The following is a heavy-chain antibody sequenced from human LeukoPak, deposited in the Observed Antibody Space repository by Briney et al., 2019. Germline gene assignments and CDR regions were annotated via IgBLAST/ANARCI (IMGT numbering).Heavy chain of an antibody. Sequence: GGSLRLSCAASGFTFSGYWMHWVRHAPGRGLVWVSRIDSDGSSTSYADSVRGRFTLSRDNAQNTMYLQMNSLRVEDTAVYYCARDRWTTADFHYYYGMDVWGQGTTVTVSS. CDR2: IDSDGSST. D-gene: IGHD6-25*01. CDR1: GFTFSGYW. J-gene: IGHJ6*02. V-gene: IGHV3-74*01. CDR3: ARDRWTTADFHYYYGMDV.